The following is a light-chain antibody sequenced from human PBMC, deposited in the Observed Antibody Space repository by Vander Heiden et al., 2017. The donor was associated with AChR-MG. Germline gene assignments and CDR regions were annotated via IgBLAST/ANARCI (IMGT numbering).Light chain of an antibody. CDR3: SSDAGYTRV. CDR1: SSDVGGYNY. Sequence: QSALTQPPSASGSPGQSVTISCTGTSSDVGGYNYVSGYQQHPGKAPKLMIYEVNKRPSGVPDRFSGSKSGNTASLTVSGLQPEDEADYYCSSDAGYTRVFGGGTKLTVL. CDR2: EVN. V-gene: IGLV2-8*01. J-gene: IGLJ3*02.